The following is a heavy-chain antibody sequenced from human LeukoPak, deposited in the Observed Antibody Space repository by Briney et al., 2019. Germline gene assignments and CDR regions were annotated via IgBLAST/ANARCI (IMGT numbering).Heavy chain of an antibody. D-gene: IGHD4-11*01. CDR2: ISNYFGVT. CDR3: ARASDYSGNGNGDWFDP. CDR1: GFRFSSFG. J-gene: IGHJ5*02. V-gene: IGHV1-18*04. Sequence: ASVNVSCKASGFRFSSFGISWVRQAPGQGFEWMGWISNYFGVTHYAEKFEDRVTMTIDKSTTTAYMELRSLRYDATAIYYCARASDYSGNGNGDWFDPWGQGTVVIVSS.